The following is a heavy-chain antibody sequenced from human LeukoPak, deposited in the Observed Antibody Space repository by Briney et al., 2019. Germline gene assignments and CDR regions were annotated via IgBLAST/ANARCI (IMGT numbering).Heavy chain of an antibody. D-gene: IGHD3-22*01. Sequence: ASVKVSCKASGYTFTSYYMHWVRQAPGQGREWMGIINPSGGSTSYAQKFQGRVTITRDTSTSTVYMELSSLRSEDTAVYYCAREPDSSGYFNWFDPWGQGTLVTVSS. CDR1: GYTFTSYY. V-gene: IGHV1-46*01. CDR3: AREPDSSGYFNWFDP. CDR2: INPSGGST. J-gene: IGHJ5*02.